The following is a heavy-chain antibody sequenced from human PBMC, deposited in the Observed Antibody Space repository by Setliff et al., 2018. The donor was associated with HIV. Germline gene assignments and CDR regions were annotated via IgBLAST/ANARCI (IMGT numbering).Heavy chain of an antibody. CDR2: IWYDGSNK. D-gene: IGHD3-9*01. V-gene: IGHV3-33*01. Sequence: PGGSLRLSCAASGFTFSSYGVHWVRQAPGKGLEWVAVIWYDGSNKYYADSVKGRFTISRDNSKNTLYLQMNSLRAEDTAVYYCARELVNEGSDDAFDIWGQGTMVTVSS. J-gene: IGHJ3*02. CDR3: ARELVNEGSDDAFDI. CDR1: GFTFSSYG.